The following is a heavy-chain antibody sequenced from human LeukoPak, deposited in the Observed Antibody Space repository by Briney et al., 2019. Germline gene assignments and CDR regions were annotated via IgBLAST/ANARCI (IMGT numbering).Heavy chain of an antibody. V-gene: IGHV3-30*04. CDR2: ISYDGSNK. CDR1: GFTFSSYA. J-gene: IGHJ4*02. CDR3: ARDLVPGGFDY. D-gene: IGHD2-8*02. Sequence: GRSLGLSCAASGFTFSSYAMHWVRQAPGKGLEWVAVISYDGSNKYYADSVKGRFTISRDNSKNTLYLQMNSLRAKDTAVYYCARDLVPGGFDYWGQGTLVTVSS.